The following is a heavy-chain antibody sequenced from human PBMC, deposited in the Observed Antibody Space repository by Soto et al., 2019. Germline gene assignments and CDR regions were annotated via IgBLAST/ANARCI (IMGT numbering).Heavy chain of an antibody. CDR1: GDSIGTGGYY. CDR2: IHYSGNT. Sequence: QVQLQESGPGLVKPSQTLSLTCTVSGDSIGTGGYYWYWIRQHPGKGPEWIGYIHYSGNTYYNPSLKSRLTISLDTSKNQFSLHLCSVTAADTAVYYCATNHDDISGRTPLLFDSWGQGTLVTVSS. CDR3: ATNHDDISGRTPLLFDS. D-gene: IGHD3-22*01. J-gene: IGHJ4*02. V-gene: IGHV4-31*03.